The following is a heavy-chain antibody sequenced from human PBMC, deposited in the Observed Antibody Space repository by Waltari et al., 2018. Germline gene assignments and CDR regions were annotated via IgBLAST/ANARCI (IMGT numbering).Heavy chain of an antibody. CDR2: ISSSSSYI. D-gene: IGHD6-25*01. CDR1: GFTFSSFS. J-gene: IGHJ6*02. CDR3: ARERGIAAADTGRDV. V-gene: IGHV3-21*01. Sequence: EVQLVESGGGLVKPGGSLRLSCAASGFTFSSFSMNWVRQAPGKGLEWVSSISSSSSYIYYADSVKGRFTISRDNTKNSLYLQMNSLRADDTAVYYCARERGIAAADTGRDVWGQGTTVTVSS.